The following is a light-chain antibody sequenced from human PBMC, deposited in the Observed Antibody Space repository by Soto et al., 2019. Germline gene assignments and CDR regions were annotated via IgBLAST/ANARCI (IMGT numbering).Light chain of an antibody. CDR1: SSNIGSNT. J-gene: IGLJ1*01. Sequence: QSVLTQSPSASGTPGQRVTISCSGSSSNIGSNTVSWNQQLPGTAPKLLIYSNNQRPSGVPDRFSGSKSGTSASLAIGGLQSEDEGDYYCATWDDSLNGHVFGTGTKATVL. V-gene: IGLV1-44*01. CDR2: SNN. CDR3: ATWDDSLNGHV.